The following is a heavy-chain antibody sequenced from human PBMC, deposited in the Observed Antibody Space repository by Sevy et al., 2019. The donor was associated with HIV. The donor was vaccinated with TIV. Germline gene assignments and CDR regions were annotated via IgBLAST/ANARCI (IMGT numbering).Heavy chain of an antibody. Sequence: GGSLRLSCAASGFTFSSYEMNWVRQAPGKGLEWVSYISSSGSPIYYADSVKGRFTISRAIAKNSLYLQMNSLRAEDTAVYYCARDLPGDSRMDVWGQGTTVTVSS. V-gene: IGHV3-48*03. D-gene: IGHD3-22*01. CDR2: ISSSGSPI. CDR3: ARDLPGDSRMDV. CDR1: GFTFSSYE. J-gene: IGHJ6*02.